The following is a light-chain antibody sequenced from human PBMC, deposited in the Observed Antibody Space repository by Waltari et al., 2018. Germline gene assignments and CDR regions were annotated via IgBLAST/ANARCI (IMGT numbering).Light chain of an antibody. Sequence: EIVLTQSPGTLSLSPGERATLSCRASQNVGTYLAWYQQKPGQAPRLRIYHASSRATGIPDRCGGSGSGTDFSLTISILEPEDFAVYYCQNHERIPATVGQGTNVEIK. J-gene: IGKJ1*01. CDR1: QNVGTY. V-gene: IGKV3-20*01. CDR2: HAS. CDR3: QNHERIPAT.